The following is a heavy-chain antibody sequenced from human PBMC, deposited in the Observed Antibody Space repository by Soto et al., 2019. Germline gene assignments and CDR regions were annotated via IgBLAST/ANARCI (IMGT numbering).Heavy chain of an antibody. V-gene: IGHV4-34*01. D-gene: IGHD3-16*02. CDR1: GGSFSGYY. CDR3: ASGRWYGMDV. CDR2: INHSGST. J-gene: IGHJ6*02. Sequence: QVQLQQWGAGLLKPSETLSLTCAVYGGSFSGYYWSWIRQPPGKGLEWIGEINHSGSTNYNPSLKSRVPISVDTSKNQFSLKLSSVTAADTAVYYCASGRWYGMDVWGQGTTVTVSS.